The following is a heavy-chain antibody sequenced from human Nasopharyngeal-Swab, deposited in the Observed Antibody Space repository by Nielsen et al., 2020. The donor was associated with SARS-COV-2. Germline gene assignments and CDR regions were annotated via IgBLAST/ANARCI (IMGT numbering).Heavy chain of an antibody. CDR2: ISSSGSTI. J-gene: IGHJ6*02. D-gene: IGHD2-15*01. CDR3: ARDRVVVVVAGIHYYYYYGMDV. Sequence: GESLKISCAASGFTFSSYWMSWIRQAPGKGLEWVSYISSSGSTIYYADSVKGRFTISRDNAKNSLYLQMNSLRAEDTAVYYCARDRVVVVVAGIHYYYYYGMDVWGQGTTVTVSS. CDR1: GFTFSSYW. V-gene: IGHV3-11*01.